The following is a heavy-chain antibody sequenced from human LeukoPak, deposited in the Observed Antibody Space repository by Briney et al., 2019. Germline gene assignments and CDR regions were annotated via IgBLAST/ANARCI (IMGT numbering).Heavy chain of an antibody. CDR3: ARAVGDYGDYPVNF. CDR1: GYTFTSYG. D-gene: IGHD4-17*01. Sequence: ASVKVSCKASGYTFTSYGISWVRQAPGQGLEWMRWISAYNGNTNYAQKLQGRVTMTTDTSTSTAYMELRSLRSDDTAVYYCARAVGDYGDYPVNFWGQGTLVTVSS. J-gene: IGHJ4*02. CDR2: ISAYNGNT. V-gene: IGHV1-18*01.